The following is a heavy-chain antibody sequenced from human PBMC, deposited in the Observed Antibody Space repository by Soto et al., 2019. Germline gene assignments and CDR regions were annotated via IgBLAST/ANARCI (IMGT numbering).Heavy chain of an antibody. CDR3: ARSMKTGKNFDY. CDR2: ISGSNTYT. V-gene: IGHV3-11*03. D-gene: IGHD7-27*01. CDR1: GFTFSDYY. Sequence: GVPLRVSCAAAGFTFSDYYRSWISQAPGKGLEWLSYISGSNTYTDYADSVKGRFTISRDNAKNSLYLQMNSLRADDTAVYYCARSMKTGKNFDYWGQGTLVTVSS. J-gene: IGHJ4*02.